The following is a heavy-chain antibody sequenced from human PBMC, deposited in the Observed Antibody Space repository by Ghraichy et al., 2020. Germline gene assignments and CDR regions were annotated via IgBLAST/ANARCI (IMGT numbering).Heavy chain of an antibody. CDR1: RYTFTSYH. CDR3: AKPRPFYNERFWYGMDV. J-gene: IGHJ6*02. D-gene: IGHD1-14*01. CDR2: INPSNGNT. V-gene: IGHV1-46*01. Sequence: ASVKVSCKASRYTFTSYHMHWVRQAPGQGLEWMGVINPSNGNTGYAQKFQGRITLTRDTSTSTVYMELSSLRSEDTAVYYCAKPRPFYNERFWYGMDVWGQGTTVTGSS.